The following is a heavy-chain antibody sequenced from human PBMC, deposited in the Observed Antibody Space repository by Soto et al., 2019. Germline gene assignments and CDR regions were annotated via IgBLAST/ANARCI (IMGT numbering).Heavy chain of an antibody. Sequence: QVHLQQWGAGLLKPSETLSLTCAVYGESFIGYYWTWIRQPPGKGLEWIGEINHRGSTNYNPSLKTRVSISTGTSKNQFSKKLTSVTAADTSGSYCARTDIVTTYCFDPWGHGTQVTVYS. V-gene: IGHV4-34*02. D-gene: IGHD5-12*01. J-gene: IGHJ5*02. CDR2: INHRGST. CDR1: GESFIGYY. CDR3: ARTDIVTTYCFDP.